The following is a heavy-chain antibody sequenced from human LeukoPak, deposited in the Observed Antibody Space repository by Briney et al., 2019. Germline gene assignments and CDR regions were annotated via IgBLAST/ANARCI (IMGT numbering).Heavy chain of an antibody. CDR3: TRAHGRITRDAYLDY. CDR2: IYSSGST. J-gene: IGHJ4*02. V-gene: IGHV3-53*01. Sequence: PGGSLRLSCAASGFSFSSNYMSWVRQAPGKGLTWVSVIYSSGSTYYADSAKGRFAISRDDSKNTLHLQMNSLRAEDTAMYYCTRAHGRITRDAYLDYWGQGTLVTVSS. CDR1: GFSFSSNY. D-gene: IGHD3-10*01.